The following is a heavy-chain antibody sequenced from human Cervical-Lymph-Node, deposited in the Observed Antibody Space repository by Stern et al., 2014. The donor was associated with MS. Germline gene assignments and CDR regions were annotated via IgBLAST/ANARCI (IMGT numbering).Heavy chain of an antibody. CDR3: ARDLSGRDDS. CDR2: INEDGSTT. CDR1: AVTFRTYW. J-gene: IGHJ4*02. D-gene: IGHD1-26*01. Sequence: VQLVQSGGGLVQPGGSLRLSCADSAVTFRTYWMHWVRQVPGKELMWVSRINEDGSTTNYADSVKGRFTISRDNGRNTLYLQMNSLRAEDTAVYYCARDLSGRDDSWGQGTLVTVSS. V-gene: IGHV3-74*01.